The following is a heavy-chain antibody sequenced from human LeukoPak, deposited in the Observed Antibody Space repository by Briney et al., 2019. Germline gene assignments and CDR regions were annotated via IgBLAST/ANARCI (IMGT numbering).Heavy chain of an antibody. J-gene: IGHJ5*02. Sequence: SVKVSCKASGCTFSSYAISWVRQAPGQGLEWMGRIIPILGIANYAQKFQGRVTITADKSTSTAYMELSSLRSEDTAVYYCARQELMGNWFDPWGQGTLVTVSS. CDR1: GCTFSSYA. V-gene: IGHV1-69*04. CDR3: ARQELMGNWFDP. D-gene: IGHD3-10*01. CDR2: IIPILGIA.